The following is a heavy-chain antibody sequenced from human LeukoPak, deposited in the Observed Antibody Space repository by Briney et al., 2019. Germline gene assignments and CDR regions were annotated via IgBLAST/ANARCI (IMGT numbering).Heavy chain of an antibody. J-gene: IGHJ4*02. CDR2: IGAADT. CDR3: ARDYVSHNGVYDCFEF. D-gene: IGHD3-16*01. Sequence: GGSLRLSCAASGFTFNTYAMSWVRQVPGKGPEWVATIGAADTYYAGSVRGRFTISRDDSKNTAFLQMDSLRAEDTAVYYCARDYVSHNGVYDCFEFWGQGTQVTVSS. V-gene: IGHV3-23*01. CDR1: GFTFNTYA.